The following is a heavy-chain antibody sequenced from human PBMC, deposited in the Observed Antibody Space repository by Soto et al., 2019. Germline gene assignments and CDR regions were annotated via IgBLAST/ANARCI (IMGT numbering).Heavy chain of an antibody. CDR2: IYYSGST. D-gene: IGHD3-22*01. CDR3: ARAGIVVVNWFDP. Sequence: QVQLQESGPGLVKPSQTLSLTCTVSGGSISSGGYYWSWIRQHPGKGLEWIGYIYYSGSTYYNPSLKSRVTISVDTPKNQFSLKLSSVTAADTAVYYCARAGIVVVNWFDPWGQGTLVTVSS. J-gene: IGHJ5*02. V-gene: IGHV4-31*03. CDR1: GGSISSGGYY.